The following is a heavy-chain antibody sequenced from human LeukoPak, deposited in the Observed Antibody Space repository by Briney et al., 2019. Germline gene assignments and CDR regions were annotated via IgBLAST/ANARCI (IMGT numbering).Heavy chain of an antibody. CDR2: IRYDGSNK. J-gene: IGHJ3*02. Sequence: GGSLRLSCPASGFTFSSYGMHWVRQAPGKGLEWVAFIRYDGSNKYYADSVKGRFTISRDNSKNTLYLQMNSLRAEDTAVYYCARDLHSSSWYKREDAFDIWGQGTMVTVSS. D-gene: IGHD6-13*01. V-gene: IGHV3-30*02. CDR3: ARDLHSSSWYKREDAFDI. CDR1: GFTFSSYG.